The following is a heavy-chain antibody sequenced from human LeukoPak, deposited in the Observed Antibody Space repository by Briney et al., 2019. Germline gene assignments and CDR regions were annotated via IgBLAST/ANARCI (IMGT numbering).Heavy chain of an antibody. CDR3: ARVKYSSGWYLDY. CDR1: GFTFSNYW. V-gene: IGHV3-74*01. CDR2: INSDGINT. J-gene: IGHJ4*02. Sequence: GGSLRLSCAASGFTFSNYWMHWVRQAPGKGLVWVSRINSDGINTSYADSVKGRSTISRDNSKNTLYLQMNSLRAEDTAVYYCARVKYSSGWYLDYWGQGTLVTVSS. D-gene: IGHD6-19*01.